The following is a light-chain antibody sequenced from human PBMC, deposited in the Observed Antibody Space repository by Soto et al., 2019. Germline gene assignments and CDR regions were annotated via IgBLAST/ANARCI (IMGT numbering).Light chain of an antibody. CDR3: NSNTRSSPYV. CDR1: ISDVGGYNY. Sequence: QSALTQPASVSGSPGQSITISCTGSISDVGGYNYVSWYQQQPGKAPKLLIYEVNNRPSGVSDRFSGSKSGNTASLTISGLQAGEEADYYCNSNTRSSPYVFGTGTKLTVL. J-gene: IGLJ1*01. V-gene: IGLV2-14*01. CDR2: EVN.